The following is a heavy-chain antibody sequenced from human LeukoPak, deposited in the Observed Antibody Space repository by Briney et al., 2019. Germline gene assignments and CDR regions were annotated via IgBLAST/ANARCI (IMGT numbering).Heavy chain of an antibody. V-gene: IGHV3-66*01. CDR2: ISSGGNT. CDR1: GFTVSSNY. CDR3: ARDSMIVGWYFQH. D-gene: IGHD3-22*01. J-gene: IGHJ1*01. Sequence: PGGSLRLSCAASGFTVSSNYMSWVRQAPGKGLEWVAVISSGGNTNYADSVKGRFTISRDNSKNTLNLQMNGLRAEDTAVYYCARDSMIVGWYFQHWGQGTLVTVSS.